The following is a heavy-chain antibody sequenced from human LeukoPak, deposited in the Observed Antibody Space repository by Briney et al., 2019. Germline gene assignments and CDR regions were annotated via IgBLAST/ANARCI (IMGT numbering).Heavy chain of an antibody. Sequence: GGSLRLSCAASGFTFSSYGMSWVRQAPGKGLEWVANIKQDGSEKYYVDSVKGRFTISRDNAKNSLYLQMNSLRAEDTAVYYCARLAGRGYDFWSGYFYMDVWGKGTTVTVSS. CDR1: GFTFSSYG. CDR2: IKQDGSEK. V-gene: IGHV3-7*01. D-gene: IGHD3-3*01. CDR3: ARLAGRGYDFWSGYFYMDV. J-gene: IGHJ6*04.